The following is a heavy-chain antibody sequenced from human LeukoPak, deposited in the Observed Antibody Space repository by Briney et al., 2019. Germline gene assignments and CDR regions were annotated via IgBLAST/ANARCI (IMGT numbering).Heavy chain of an antibody. CDR2: IYHSGST. V-gene: IGHV4-38-2*01. CDR1: GYSISSGYY. Sequence: PSEILSLTCAVSGYSISSGYYWGWIRQPPGKGLEWIGSIYHSGSTYYNPSLKSRVTISVDTSKNQFSLKLSSVTAADTAVYYCARHPSSSSSLYYYYMDVWGKGTTVTVSS. CDR3: ARHPSSSSSLYYYYMDV. D-gene: IGHD6-6*01. J-gene: IGHJ6*03.